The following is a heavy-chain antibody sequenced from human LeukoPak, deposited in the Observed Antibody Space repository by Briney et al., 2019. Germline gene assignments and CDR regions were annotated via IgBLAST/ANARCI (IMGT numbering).Heavy chain of an antibody. J-gene: IGHJ4*02. CDR2: ISSRGSTI. CDR1: GFTFSDYY. V-gene: IGHV3-11*01. Sequence: GGSLRLSCAASGFTFSDYYMNWIRQAPGKGLEWVSYISSRGSTIHYADSMKGRFTISRDNAKNSLYLQMNSLRAEDTAVYYCARDKGGWYFDYWGQGTLVTVSS. D-gene: IGHD6-19*01. CDR3: ARDKGGWYFDY.